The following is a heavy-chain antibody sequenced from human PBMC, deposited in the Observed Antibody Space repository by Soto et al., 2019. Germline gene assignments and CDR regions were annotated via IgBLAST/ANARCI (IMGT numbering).Heavy chain of an antibody. CDR3: ARAYWIAVGIYGMDV. CDR1: GGTFSSYA. CDR2: IIPIFGTA. D-gene: IGHD6-19*01. V-gene: IGHV1-69*12. Sequence: QVQLVQSGAEVKKPGSSVKVSCKASGGTFSSYAISWVRQAPGQGLEWMGGIIPIFGTANYAQKFQGRVTITADESTSTADMELSRLRSEDTAVYYCARAYWIAVGIYGMDVWGPGTTVTASS. J-gene: IGHJ6*02.